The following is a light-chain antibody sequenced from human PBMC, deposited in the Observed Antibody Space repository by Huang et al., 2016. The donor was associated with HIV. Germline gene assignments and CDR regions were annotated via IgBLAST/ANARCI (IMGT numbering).Light chain of an antibody. J-gene: IGKJ3*01. Sequence: DIQLTQSPSSLSASVGDRVTITCRERQSISNYLNWYQQKPGNAPKLLIYAASSLQSGVPSRFSGCGSGTDFTLTISSLQPEDSADYYCQQSYSPRTFGPGTKVDIK. V-gene: IGKV1-39*01. CDR3: QQSYSPRT. CDR1: QSISNY. CDR2: AAS.